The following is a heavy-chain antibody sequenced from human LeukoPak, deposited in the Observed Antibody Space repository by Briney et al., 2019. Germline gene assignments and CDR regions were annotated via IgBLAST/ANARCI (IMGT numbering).Heavy chain of an antibody. CDR3: ATGAGTYSPDY. D-gene: IGHD1-26*01. CDR1: GNSFINYC. CDR2: INPSGVST. Sequence: GASVKVSCKASGNSFINYCMHWVRQAPGQGLEWMGMINPSGVSTSYAQRFQGRVTVTRDTSTSTVYMELSSLRSEDTAVYYCATGAGTYSPDYWGQGTLVTASS. J-gene: IGHJ4*02. V-gene: IGHV1-46*01.